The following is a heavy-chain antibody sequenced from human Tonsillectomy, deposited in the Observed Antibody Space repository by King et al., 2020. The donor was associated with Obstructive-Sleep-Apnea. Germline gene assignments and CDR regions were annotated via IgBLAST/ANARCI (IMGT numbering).Heavy chain of an antibody. Sequence: VQLVESGGGVVRPGGSLRLSCAASGFTFDDYGMSWVRQAPGKGLEWVSVINWNGGSTGYADSVKGRFTISSDNAKNSLYLQMNSLRAEDTALYHCARTSNYYDSSGYYSRDYYYYGMDVWGHGTTVTVSS. CDR3: ARTSNYYDSSGYYSRDYYYYGMDV. D-gene: IGHD3-22*01. CDR2: INWNGGST. V-gene: IGHV3-20*01. CDR1: GFTFDDYG. J-gene: IGHJ6*02.